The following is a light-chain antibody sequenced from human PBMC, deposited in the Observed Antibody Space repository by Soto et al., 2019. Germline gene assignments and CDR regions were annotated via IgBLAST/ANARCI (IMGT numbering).Light chain of an antibody. J-gene: IGKJ5*01. V-gene: IGKV3-20*01. CDR3: QQYGSSSIT. CDR2: GAS. Sequence: EIVLTQSPGTLSLSPGERATLSCRASQSVSNNYLAWYQQKPGQAPRLLIYGASNRATGIPDRFSGSGSGTEFTLTISGLQSEDSAVYFCQQYGSSSITFGQGTRLEIK. CDR1: QSVSNNY.